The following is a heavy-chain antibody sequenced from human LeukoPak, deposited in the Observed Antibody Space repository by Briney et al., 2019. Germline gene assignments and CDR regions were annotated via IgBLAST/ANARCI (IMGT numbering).Heavy chain of an antibody. CDR2: IWKDGNTK. CDR3: AKGRGVRYNDSGGYDY. V-gene: IGHV3-30*02. J-gene: IGHJ4*02. Sequence: QSGGSLRLSCAASGFSFSTYGMHWVRQAPGKGLEWVAVIWKDGNTKFYADSVKGRFTISRDNSKNTLYLQMNSLRAEDTAVYYCAKGRGVRYNDSGGYDYWGQGTLVTVSS. D-gene: IGHD3-22*01. CDR1: GFSFSTYG.